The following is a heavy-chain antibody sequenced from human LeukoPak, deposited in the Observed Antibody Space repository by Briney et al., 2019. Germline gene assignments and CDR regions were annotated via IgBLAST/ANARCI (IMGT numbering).Heavy chain of an antibody. J-gene: IGHJ4*02. V-gene: IGHV3-30*02. CDR1: GFIFNSYG. D-gene: IGHD3-3*01. CDR3: AKALFAGRHRQGDFDS. Sequence: GGSLRLSCAASGFIFNSYGMHWVRQAPGKGLEWVAFIRYDGSNKYYTDSVRGRFTVSRDNSKNTLYLQMNSLRPEDAAVYYCAKALFAGRHRQGDFDSWGQGTLVTVSS. CDR2: IRYDGSNK.